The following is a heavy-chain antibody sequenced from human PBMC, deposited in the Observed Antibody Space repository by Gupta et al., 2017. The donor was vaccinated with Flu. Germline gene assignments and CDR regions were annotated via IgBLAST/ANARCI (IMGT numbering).Heavy chain of an antibody. CDR3: AREFCDDDCRANGAFHI. CDR1: AGSIGSGTYY. Sequence: QVQLQESGLGLVKPSQTLSLPCTVSAGSIGSGTYYWSWIRQHPGKGLEWIGYIYYSGYTYYNPSLKSRLTISLATSENQFSLNLNSVTVADTAVYYCAREFCDDDCRANGAFHIWGQGTMVTVSS. V-gene: IGHV4-31*03. J-gene: IGHJ3*02. CDR2: IYYSGYT. D-gene: IGHD2-21*01.